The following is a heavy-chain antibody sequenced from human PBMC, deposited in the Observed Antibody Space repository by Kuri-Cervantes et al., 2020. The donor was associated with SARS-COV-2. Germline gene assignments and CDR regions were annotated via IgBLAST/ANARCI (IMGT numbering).Heavy chain of an antibody. CDR2: IFHTGNT. V-gene: IGHV4-38-2*01. D-gene: IGHD3-16*02. CDR1: DYSISSAYY. J-gene: IGHJ4*02. CDR3: ARGVIVGELSLFGKN. Sequence: SETLSLTCVVSDYSISSAYYWGWIRQPPGKGLEWIGNIFHTGNTYYNPSLKSRVTISGDTSKNQFSLKLSSVTAADTAVYYCARGVIVGELSLFGKNWVQGTLVTVSS.